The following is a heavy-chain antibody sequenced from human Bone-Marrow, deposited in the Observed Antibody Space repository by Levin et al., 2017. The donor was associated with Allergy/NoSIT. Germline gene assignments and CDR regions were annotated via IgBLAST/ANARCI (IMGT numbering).Heavy chain of an antibody. CDR3: AKDALSPIYGDRFDY. J-gene: IGHJ4*02. V-gene: IGHV3-30*18. CDR2: ISYDGSNK. CDR1: GFTFSSYG. D-gene: IGHD4-17*01. Sequence: GESLKISCAASGFTFSSYGMHWVRQAPGKGLEWVAVISYDGSNKYYADSVKGRFTISRDNSKNTLYLQMNSLRAEDTAVYYCAKDALSPIYGDRFDYWGQGTLVTVSS.